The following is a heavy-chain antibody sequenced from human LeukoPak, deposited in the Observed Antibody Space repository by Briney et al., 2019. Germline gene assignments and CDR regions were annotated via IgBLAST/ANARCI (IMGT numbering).Heavy chain of an antibody. CDR1: GFTFSSYA. CDR3: AKDISGWYVPEY. CDR2: ISGSGGST. J-gene: IGHJ4*02. V-gene: IGHV3-23*01. Sequence: PGGSLRLSCAASGFTFSSYAMSWARQAPGKGLEWVSAISGSGGSTYYADFVKGRFTISRDNSKNTLYLQVNSLRAEDTAVYYCAKDISGWYVPEYWGQGTLVTVSS. D-gene: IGHD6-19*01.